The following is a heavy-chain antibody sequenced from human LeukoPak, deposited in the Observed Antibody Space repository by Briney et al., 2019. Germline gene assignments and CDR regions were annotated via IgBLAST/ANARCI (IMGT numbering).Heavy chain of an antibody. CDR3: ARVVAAWDYYYMDV. D-gene: IGHD6-6*01. CDR1: GGTFSSYA. V-gene: IGHV1-69*05. J-gene: IGHJ6*03. CDR2: IIPIFGTA. Sequence: GASVKVSCKASGGTFSSYAISWVRQAPGQGLEWMGGIIPIFGTANYAQKFQGRVTITTDESTSTAYMELSSLRSEDTAVYYCARVVAAWDYYYMDVWGKGTTVTVSS.